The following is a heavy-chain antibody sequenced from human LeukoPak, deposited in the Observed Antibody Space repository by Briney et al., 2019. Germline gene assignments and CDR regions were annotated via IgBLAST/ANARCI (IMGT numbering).Heavy chain of an antibody. Sequence: GGSLRLSCAASGITFSNAWMNWVRQAPGKGLEWLGRIKSKTDGGTADYAAPVKGRFTISRDDSKSTLYLQMNSLKIEDTAVYYCSTGDSSSSGWGQGTLVTVSS. V-gene: IGHV3-15*01. CDR2: IKSKTDGGTA. J-gene: IGHJ4*02. CDR1: GITFSNAW. D-gene: IGHD6-6*01. CDR3: STGDSSSSG.